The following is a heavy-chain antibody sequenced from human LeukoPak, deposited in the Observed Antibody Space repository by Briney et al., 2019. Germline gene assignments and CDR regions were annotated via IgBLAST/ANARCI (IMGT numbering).Heavy chain of an antibody. CDR3: ARDIVVVVAATYYYYGVDV. Sequence: PGGSLRLSCAASGFTFSSYAMHWVRQAPGKGLEWVAVISYDGSNKYYADSVKGRFTISRDNSKNTLYLQMNSLRAEDTAVYYCARDIVVVVAATYYYYGVDVWGKGTTVTVSS. CDR2: ISYDGSNK. D-gene: IGHD2-15*01. J-gene: IGHJ6*04. V-gene: IGHV3-30*04. CDR1: GFTFSSYA.